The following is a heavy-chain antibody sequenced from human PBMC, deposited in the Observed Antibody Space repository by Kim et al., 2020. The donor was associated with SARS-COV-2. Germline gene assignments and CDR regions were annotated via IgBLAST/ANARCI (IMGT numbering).Heavy chain of an antibody. CDR3: ARGPDYYGSGTYYFDY. CDR1: GFTFSRFA. J-gene: IGHJ4*02. CDR2: ISFDGSDK. D-gene: IGHD3-10*01. Sequence: GGSLRLSCAASGFTFSRFAMHWVRQSPGKGLEWVTFISFDGSDKYYADSVQGRFTISRDNSKNTLYLQMNSLGAEDTAVYYCARGPDYYGSGTYYFDYWGQGNLVAVSS. V-gene: IGHV3-30*04.